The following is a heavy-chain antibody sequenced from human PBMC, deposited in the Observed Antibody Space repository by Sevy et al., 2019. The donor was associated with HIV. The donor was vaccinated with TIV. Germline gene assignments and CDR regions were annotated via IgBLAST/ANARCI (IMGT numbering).Heavy chain of an antibody. D-gene: IGHD3-10*01. CDR1: GFTFSSYS. CDR2: VSGNSGAI. V-gene: IGHV3-48*01. J-gene: IGHJ4*02. Sequence: GGSLRLSCAASGFTFSSYSMNWVRQAPEKGLEWISFVSGNSGAINYADSVKGRFTNSRDNAKNSLYLQMNRLRVDDTAVYYYARDMGGSYTPLDYWGQGTLVTASS. CDR3: ARDMGGSYTPLDY.